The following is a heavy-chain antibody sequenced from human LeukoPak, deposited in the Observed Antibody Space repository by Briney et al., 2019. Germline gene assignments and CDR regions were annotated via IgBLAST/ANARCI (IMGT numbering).Heavy chain of an antibody. D-gene: IGHD7-27*01. CDR3: ARGPPNWGYDY. J-gene: IGHJ4*02. V-gene: IGHV1-8*01. CDR2: MSPNSGDT. CDR1: VYTFTSYD. Sequence: ASVKVSCKASVYTFTSYDFNWVRQATGQRPEWMGWMSPNSGDTGYAQEFQDRVTMTRNTSISTAYMELSSLRSDDTAVYYCARGPPNWGYDYWGPGTLVTVSS.